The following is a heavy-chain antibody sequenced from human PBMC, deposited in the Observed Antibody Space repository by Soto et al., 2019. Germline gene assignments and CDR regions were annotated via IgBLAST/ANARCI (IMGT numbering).Heavy chain of an antibody. J-gene: IGHJ6*03. D-gene: IGHD4-17*01. CDR2: ISGGGSST. V-gene: IGHV3-23*01. CDR1: GFTFSSYG. Sequence: GGSLRLSCAASGFTFSSYGMHWVRQAPGKGLEWVAVISGGGSSTYYADSVKGRFTISRDNSKNTLYLQMNSLRAEDTAVYYCAKGGGLRSYHYMDVWGKGTTVTVSS. CDR3: AKGGGLRSYHYMDV.